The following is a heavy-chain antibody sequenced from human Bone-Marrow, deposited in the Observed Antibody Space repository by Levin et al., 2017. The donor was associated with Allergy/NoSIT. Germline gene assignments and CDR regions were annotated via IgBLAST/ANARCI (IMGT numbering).Heavy chain of an antibody. J-gene: IGHJ6*02. Sequence: VASVKVSCRASGGTFSGYAFSWVRQAPGQGLEWMGGIIPMFGTTNYAQKFQGRVTITADESTSTIYMALSSLRSEDTAFYYCARDWYGSSYYQREYGMDVWGQGTTVTVSS. V-gene: IGHV1-69*13. CDR3: ARDWYGSSYYQREYGMDV. CDR1: GGTFSGYA. D-gene: IGHD6-13*01. CDR2: IIPMFGTT.